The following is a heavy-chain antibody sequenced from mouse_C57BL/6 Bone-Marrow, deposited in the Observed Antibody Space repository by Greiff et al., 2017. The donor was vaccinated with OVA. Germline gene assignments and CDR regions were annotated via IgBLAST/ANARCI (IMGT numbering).Heavy chain of an antibody. D-gene: IGHD1-1*01. Sequence: EVQLQESGGGLVQPKGSLKLSCAASGFSFNTYAMNWVRQAPGKGLEWVARIRSKSNNYATYYADSVKDRFTISRDDSESMLYLQMNNLKTEDTAMYYCVRGYYGSSSWFAYWGQGTLVTVSA. CDR3: VRGYYGSSSWFAY. V-gene: IGHV10-1*01. J-gene: IGHJ3*01. CDR1: GFSFNTYA. CDR2: IRSKSNNYAT.